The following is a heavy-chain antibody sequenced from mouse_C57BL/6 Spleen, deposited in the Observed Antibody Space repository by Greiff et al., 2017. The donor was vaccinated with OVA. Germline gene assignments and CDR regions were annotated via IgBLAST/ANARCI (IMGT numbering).Heavy chain of an antibody. J-gene: IGHJ3*01. Sequence: QVQLQQPGAELVRPGSSVKLSCKASGYTFTSYWMHWVKQRPIQGLEWIGNIDPSDSDTHYNQKFKDKATLTVDKSSSTAYMQLSSLTSEDSAVYYCAREDGNLAWFAYWGQGTLVTVSA. CDR3: AREDGNLAWFAY. CDR2: IDPSDSDT. CDR1: GYTFTSYW. V-gene: IGHV1-52*01. D-gene: IGHD2-1*01.